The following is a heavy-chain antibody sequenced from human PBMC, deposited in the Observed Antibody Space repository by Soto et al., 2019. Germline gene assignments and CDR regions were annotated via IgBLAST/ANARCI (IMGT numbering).Heavy chain of an antibody. CDR1: GYSFTSYW. CDR3: ARVGWYSSSWFNYYCGMDV. J-gene: IGHJ6*02. Sequence: PGESLKISCKGSGYSFTSYWIGWVRQMPGKGLEWMGIIYPGDSDTRYSPSFQGQVTISADKSISTAYLQWSSLKASDTAMYYCARVGWYSSSWFNYYCGMDVWGQGTTVTVSS. D-gene: IGHD6-13*01. V-gene: IGHV5-51*01. CDR2: IYPGDSDT.